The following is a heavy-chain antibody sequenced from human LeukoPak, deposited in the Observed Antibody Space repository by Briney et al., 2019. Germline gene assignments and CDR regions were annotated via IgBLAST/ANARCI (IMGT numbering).Heavy chain of an antibody. CDR3: ARESDVSGYYEYLDY. Sequence: GGSLRLSCAASGFTFSSYSMNWVRQAPGKGLEWVSYISSSTNTIHHADSVKGRFTISRDNAKNSLYLQMNSLRAEDTAVYYCARESDVSGYYEYLDYWGQGILVTVSS. CDR2: ISSSTNTI. CDR1: GFTFSSYS. J-gene: IGHJ4*02. D-gene: IGHD3-22*01. V-gene: IGHV3-48*01.